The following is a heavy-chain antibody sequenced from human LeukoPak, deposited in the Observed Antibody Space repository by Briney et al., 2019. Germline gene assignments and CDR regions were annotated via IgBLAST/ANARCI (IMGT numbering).Heavy chain of an antibody. V-gene: IGHV1-69*13. D-gene: IGHD3-10*01. CDR3: ARLNGELSLKNWFDP. Sequence: GASVKVSCKASGGTFSSYAISWVRQAPGQGLEWMGGIIPIFGTANYAQKFQGRVTITADESTSTAYMELSSLRSEDTAVYYCARLNGELSLKNWFDPWGQGTLVTVSS. CDR2: IIPIFGTA. J-gene: IGHJ5*02. CDR1: GGTFSSYA.